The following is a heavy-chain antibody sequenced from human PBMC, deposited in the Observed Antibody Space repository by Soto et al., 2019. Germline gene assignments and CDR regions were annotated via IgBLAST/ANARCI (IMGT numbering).Heavy chain of an antibody. J-gene: IGHJ4*02. CDR3: AKVIPNYYDSSGLDY. CDR2: ISGSGGST. V-gene: IGHV3-23*01. D-gene: IGHD3-22*01. CDR1: GFTFSTYA. Sequence: EVQLLESGGGLVQPGGSLRLSCAASGFTFSTYAMSWVRQAPGKGLEWVSTISGSGGSTYHADSVKGRFTISRDNSKNTLYLQMHSLRAEDTAVSYCAKVIPNYYDSSGLDYWGQGTLVTVSS.